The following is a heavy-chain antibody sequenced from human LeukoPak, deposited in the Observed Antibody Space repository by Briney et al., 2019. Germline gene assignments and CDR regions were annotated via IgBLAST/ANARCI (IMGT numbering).Heavy chain of an antibody. CDR1: GGSTDSYYY. D-gene: IGHD3-22*01. Sequence: PSETLSLTCTVSGGSTDSYYYWSWIRQPPGKGLEWIGYIDYSGRTKYNPSLQSRVTISVDTSKNQFSLKLSSVTAADTAVYYCARAAANYYDSTVQYFQHWGQGTLVTVSS. V-gene: IGHV4-59*08. J-gene: IGHJ1*01. CDR2: IDYSGRT. CDR3: ARAAANYYDSTVQYFQH.